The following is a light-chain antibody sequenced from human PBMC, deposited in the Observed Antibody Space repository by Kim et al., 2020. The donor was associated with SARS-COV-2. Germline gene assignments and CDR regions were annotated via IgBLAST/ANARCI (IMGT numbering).Light chain of an antibody. CDR3: QQHHSYST. V-gene: IGKV1-5*03. J-gene: IGKJ1*01. CDR1: QTISSW. Sequence: DIQMTQSPSTVSASVGDGVTITCRASQTISSWLAWYQQRPGKAPKLLIYKASTLESGVPSRFSGSGSGTDFTLTISSLQPDDVATYYCQQHHSYSTFGQGTQVEI. CDR2: KAS.